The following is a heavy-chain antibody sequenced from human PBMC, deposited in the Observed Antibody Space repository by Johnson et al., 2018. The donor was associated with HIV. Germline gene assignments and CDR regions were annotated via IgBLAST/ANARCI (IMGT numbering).Heavy chain of an antibody. V-gene: IGHV3-11*04. CDR1: GFTFSDYY. CDR3: ASSETYPPVAGAFDI. D-gene: IGHD2-2*01. J-gene: IGHJ3*02. Sequence: QVQLVESGGGLVQPGGSLRLSCAASGFTFSDYYMSWIRQAPGKGLEWVSYISSSGSTIYYADSVQGRFTISRDNAKNTLYLQMNSLGAEDTAVYYCASSETYPPVAGAFDIWGQGTMVTVSS. CDR2: ISSSGSTI.